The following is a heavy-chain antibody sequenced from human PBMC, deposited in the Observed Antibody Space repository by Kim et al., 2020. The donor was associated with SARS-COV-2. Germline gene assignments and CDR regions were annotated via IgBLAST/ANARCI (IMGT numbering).Heavy chain of an antibody. CDR2: ISWNSGSI. CDR3: AKTQFRSYGLHDAFDI. D-gene: IGHD5-18*01. V-gene: IGHV3-9*01. CDR1: GFTFDDYA. J-gene: IGHJ3*02. Sequence: GGSLRLSCAASGFTFDDYAMHWVRQAPGKGLEWVSGISWNSGSIGYADSVKGRFTISRDNAKNSLYLQMNSLRAEDTALYYCAKTQFRSYGLHDAFDIWGQGTMVTVSS.